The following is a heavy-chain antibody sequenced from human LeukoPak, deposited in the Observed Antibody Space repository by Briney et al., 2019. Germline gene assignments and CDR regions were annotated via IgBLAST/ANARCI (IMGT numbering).Heavy chain of an antibody. D-gene: IGHD2-2*02. Sequence: SETLSLTCTVSGGSISSYYWSWIRQPAGKGLEWIGRIYTSGSTNYNPSLKSRVTMSVDTSKNQFSLKLSSVTAADTAVYYCARERAYCSSTSCYTGYFQHWGQGTLVTVSS. J-gene: IGHJ1*01. CDR2: IYTSGST. CDR3: ARERAYCSSTSCYTGYFQH. CDR1: GGSISSYY. V-gene: IGHV4-4*07.